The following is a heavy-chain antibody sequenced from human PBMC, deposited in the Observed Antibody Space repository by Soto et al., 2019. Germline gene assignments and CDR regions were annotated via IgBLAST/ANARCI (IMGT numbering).Heavy chain of an antibody. Sequence: PGESLKISCKGSGYSFTSYWIGWVRQMPGKGLEWMGIIYPGDSDTRYSPSFQGQVTISADKSISTAYLQWSSLKASDTAMYYCARHNIGSGWSGGASTGPLKVYYYGMDVWGQGTTVTVSS. CDR3: ARHNIGSGWSGGASTGPLKVYYYGMDV. V-gene: IGHV5-51*01. CDR1: GYSFTSYW. J-gene: IGHJ6*02. D-gene: IGHD6-19*01. CDR2: IYPGDSDT.